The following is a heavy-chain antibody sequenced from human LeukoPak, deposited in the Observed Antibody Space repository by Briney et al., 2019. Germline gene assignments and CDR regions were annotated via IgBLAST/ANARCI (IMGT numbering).Heavy chain of an antibody. CDR1: GGSFSSYY. CDR2: INHRGSA. Sequence: SETLSLTCAVYGGSFSSYYWSWIRQPPGKGREWIGEINHRGSANYNPSLKSRVTMSLDTSKNQCSLQLKSLTAADTAVYSCARGLEYDFWSGNYSDGFDKWGHGTMVTVSP. D-gene: IGHD3-3*01. V-gene: IGHV4-34*01. CDR3: ARGLEYDFWSGNYSDGFDK. J-gene: IGHJ3*02.